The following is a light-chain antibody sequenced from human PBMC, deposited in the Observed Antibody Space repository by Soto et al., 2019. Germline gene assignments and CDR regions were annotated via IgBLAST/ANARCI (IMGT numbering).Light chain of an antibody. CDR3: QQFNSYPWT. J-gene: IGKJ1*01. V-gene: IGKV1-13*02. CDR1: QGISSA. CDR2: DAS. Sequence: ALQLTQSPSSLSASVGDRVTITCRASQGISSALAWYQQKPGKAPKLLIYDASSLESGVPSRFSGSGSGTDFTLTISCLQPEDFATYYCQQFNSYPWTFGQGTKVEIK.